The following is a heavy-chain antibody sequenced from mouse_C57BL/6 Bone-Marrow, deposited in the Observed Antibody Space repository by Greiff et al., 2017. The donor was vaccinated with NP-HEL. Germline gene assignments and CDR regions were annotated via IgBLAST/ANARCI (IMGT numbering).Heavy chain of an antibody. Sequence: QVQLKESGAELVRPGASVTLSCKASGYTFTDYEMHWVKQTPVHGLEWIGAIDPETGGTAYNQKFKGKAILTADKSSSTAYMELRSLTSEDSAVYYCIDYGYYYAMDYWGQGTSVTVSS. CDR3: IDYGYYYAMDY. CDR1: GYTFTDYE. CDR2: IDPETGGT. V-gene: IGHV1-15*01. D-gene: IGHD2-4*01. J-gene: IGHJ4*01.